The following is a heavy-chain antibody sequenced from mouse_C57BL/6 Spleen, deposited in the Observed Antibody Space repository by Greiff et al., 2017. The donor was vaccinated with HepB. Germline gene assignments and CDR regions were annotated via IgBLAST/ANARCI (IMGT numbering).Heavy chain of an antibody. V-gene: IGHV6-3*01. J-gene: IGHJ3*01. Sequence: EVKLEESGGGLVQPGGSMKLSCVASGFTFSNYWMNWVRQSPEKGLEWVAQIRLKSDNYATHYAESVKGRFTISRDDSKSIVYLQMNNLRAEDTGIYYCTGGDEGFAYWGQGTLVTVSA. CDR1: GFTFSNYW. CDR2: IRLKSDNYAT. D-gene: IGHD3-3*01. CDR3: TGGDEGFAY.